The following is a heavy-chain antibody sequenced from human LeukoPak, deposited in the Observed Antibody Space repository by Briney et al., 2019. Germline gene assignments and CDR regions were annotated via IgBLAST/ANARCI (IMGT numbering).Heavy chain of an antibody. CDR1: GFTFSSYW. CDR2: ISIDGSTT. J-gene: IGHJ4*02. V-gene: IGHV3-74*01. D-gene: IGHD4-17*01. Sequence: GGSLRLSCVGSGFTFSSYWMHWVRQGPGKGLEWVSRISIDGSTTTYADSVKGRFTISRVNAKNTAYLQMNSLRAEDTAVYYCAKNGPTVTTSSSFWGQGILATVSS. CDR3: AKNGPTVTTSSSF.